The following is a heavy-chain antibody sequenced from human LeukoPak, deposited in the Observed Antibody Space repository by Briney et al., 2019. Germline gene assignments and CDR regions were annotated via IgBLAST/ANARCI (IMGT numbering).Heavy chain of an antibody. Sequence: GGSLRLSCAASGFTFSSYEMNWVRQAPGKGLEWVSYISSSGSTIYYADSVKGRFTISRDNAKNSLYLQMNSLRAEDTAVYYCAKEYTGTFSPFPSYFDNWGQGTLVTVSS. CDR3: AKEYTGTFSPFPSYFDN. CDR1: GFTFSSYE. V-gene: IGHV3-48*03. D-gene: IGHD1-26*01. J-gene: IGHJ4*02. CDR2: ISSSGSTI.